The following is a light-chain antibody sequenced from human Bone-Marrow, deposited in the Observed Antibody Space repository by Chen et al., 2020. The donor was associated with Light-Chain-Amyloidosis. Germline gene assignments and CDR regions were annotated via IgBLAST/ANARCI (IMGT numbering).Light chain of an antibody. V-gene: IGLV2-14*01. CDR2: EVT. J-gene: IGLJ1*01. Sequence: QSALTQPASVSGSPGQSITISCTGTSSAVGGDNHVSWYQQHPDKAHNRMIYEVTNRPSWVPDHFSGSKYDNTASLTLSGLQTEDEAGYFCNSYTITNTLVFGSGTRVTVL. CDR3: NSYTITNTLV. CDR1: SSAVGGDNH.